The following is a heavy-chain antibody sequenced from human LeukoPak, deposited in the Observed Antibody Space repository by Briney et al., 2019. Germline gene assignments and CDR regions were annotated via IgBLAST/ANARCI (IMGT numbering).Heavy chain of an antibody. CDR1: GGTFSSYA. CDR2: IIPILGIA. Sequence: SVKVSCKASGGTFSSYAISWVRQALGQGLEWMGRIIPILGIANYAQKFQGRVTITADKSTSTAYMELSGLRSEDTAVYYCARDQRDGYGKGYFDYWGQGTLVTVSS. CDR3: ARDQRDGYGKGYFDY. J-gene: IGHJ4*02. V-gene: IGHV1-69*04. D-gene: IGHD5-24*01.